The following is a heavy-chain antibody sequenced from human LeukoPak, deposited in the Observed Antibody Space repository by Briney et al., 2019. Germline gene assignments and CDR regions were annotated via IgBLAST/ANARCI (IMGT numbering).Heavy chain of an antibody. J-gene: IGHJ1*01. CDR2: MNPNSGNT. V-gene: IGHV1-8*01. CDR3: ARGYYDSSGYTDFQH. D-gene: IGHD3-22*01. CDR1: GYTFTSYD. Sequence: GASXXVSCKASGYTFTSYDINWVRQATGQGLEWMGWMNPNSGNTGYAQNFHGRVTMTRDTSISTAYMELSSLRSEDTAVYYCARGYYDSSGYTDFQHWGQGTLVTVSS.